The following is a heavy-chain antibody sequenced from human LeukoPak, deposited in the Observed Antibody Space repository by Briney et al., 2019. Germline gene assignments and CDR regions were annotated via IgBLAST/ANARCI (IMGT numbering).Heavy chain of an antibody. V-gene: IGHV3-9*01. CDR1: GFTFDDYA. D-gene: IGHD5-18*01. J-gene: IGHJ4*02. Sequence: PGGSLRLSCAASGFTFDDYAMHWVRQAPGKGLEWVSGISWNSGSIGYADSVKGRFTISRDNAKNSLYLQMNSLRAEDTALYYCAKDTGYSYGSGYHFDYWGQGTLVTVSS. CDR3: AKDTGYSYGSGYHFDY. CDR2: ISWNSGSI.